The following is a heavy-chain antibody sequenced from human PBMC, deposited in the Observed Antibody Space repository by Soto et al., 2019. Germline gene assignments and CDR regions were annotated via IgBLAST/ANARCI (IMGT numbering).Heavy chain of an antibody. Sequence: QVQLVQSGAEVKKPGSSVKVSCKASGGTFSSYAISWVRQAPGQGLEWMGGIIPIFGTANYAQKFQGRVTITADESTSIAYMELSSLRSEDTAVYYCATRITIFGVVTPRDYYYGMDVWGQGTTVTVSS. D-gene: IGHD3-3*01. CDR3: ATRITIFGVVTPRDYYYGMDV. CDR1: GGTFSSYA. V-gene: IGHV1-69*01. CDR2: IIPIFGTA. J-gene: IGHJ6*02.